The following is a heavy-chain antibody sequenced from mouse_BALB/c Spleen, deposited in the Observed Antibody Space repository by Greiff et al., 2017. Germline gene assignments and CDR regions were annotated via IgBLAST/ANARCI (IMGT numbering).Heavy chain of an antibody. CDR2: IDPENGDT. J-gene: IGHJ3*01. CDR1: GFNIKDYY. CDR3: IYGSSYGWFAY. V-gene: IGHV14-4*02. Sequence: VQLKESGAELVRSGASVKLSCTASGFNIKDYYMHWVKQRPEQGLEWIGWIDPENGDTEYAPKFQGKATMTADTSSNTAYLQLSSLTSEDTAVYYCIYGSSYGWFAYWGQGTLVTVSA. D-gene: IGHD1-1*01.